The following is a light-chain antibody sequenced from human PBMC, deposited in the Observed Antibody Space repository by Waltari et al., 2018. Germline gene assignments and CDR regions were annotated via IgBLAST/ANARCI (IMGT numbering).Light chain of an antibody. CDR2: GAS. V-gene: IGKV3-15*01. Sequence: IVMTQSPATLSVSPGESATLSCRASQRVSSNLAWYHHKPGQAPRLLIYGASTRATGIAARFSGSGSGTEFTLTISSLQSEDFAVYYCQHYNNRPPITFGQGTRLEIK. CDR3: QHYNNRPPIT. J-gene: IGKJ5*01. CDR1: QRVSSN.